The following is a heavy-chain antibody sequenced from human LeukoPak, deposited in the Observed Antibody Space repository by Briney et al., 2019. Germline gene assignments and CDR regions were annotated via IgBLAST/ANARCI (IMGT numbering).Heavy chain of an antibody. J-gene: IGHJ4*02. CDR1: GGSISSYY. D-gene: IGHD6-13*01. Sequence: SETLSLTCTVSGGSISSYYWSWLRQPAGKGLEWIGRIYTSGSTNYNPSLKSRVTMSVDTSKNQFSLKRSSVTAADTAVYYCARDRYSSSWIPDYFDYWGQGTLVTVSS. CDR2: IYTSGST. V-gene: IGHV4-4*07. CDR3: ARDRYSSSWIPDYFDY.